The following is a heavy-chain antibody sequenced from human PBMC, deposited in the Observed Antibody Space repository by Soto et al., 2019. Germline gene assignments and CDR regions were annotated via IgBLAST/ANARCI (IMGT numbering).Heavy chain of an antibody. Sequence: SETLSLTCTVSGGSISSYFWSWIRQPPGRGLEWIGYIYYSGSTNYNPSLKSRVTISVDTSKNQFSLKLSSVTAADTDVYYCARVWRGAFDIWGQGTMVT. V-gene: IGHV4-59*01. CDR1: GGSISSYF. D-gene: IGHD2-21*01. CDR2: IYYSGST. J-gene: IGHJ3*02. CDR3: ARVWRGAFDI.